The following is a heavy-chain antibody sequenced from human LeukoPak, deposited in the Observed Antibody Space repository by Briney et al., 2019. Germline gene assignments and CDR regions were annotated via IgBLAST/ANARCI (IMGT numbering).Heavy chain of an antibody. Sequence: GGSLRLSCAASGFTFSTYSMNWVRQAPGKGLEWVSSISSSNNYIYYADSVKGLFTISRDNAKNSLYLQMNSLRAEDTAFYYCARDEIGYCTDGVCSGFDYWGQGTLVTVSS. CDR2: ISSSNNYI. CDR1: GFTFSTYS. CDR3: ARDEIGYCTDGVCSGFDY. J-gene: IGHJ4*02. V-gene: IGHV3-21*01. D-gene: IGHD2-8*01.